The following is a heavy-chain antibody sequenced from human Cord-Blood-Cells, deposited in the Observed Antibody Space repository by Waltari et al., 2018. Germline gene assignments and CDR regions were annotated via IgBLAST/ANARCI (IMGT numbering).Heavy chain of an antibody. V-gene: IGHV4-34*01. CDR2: INHSGST. J-gene: IGHJ3*02. CDR3: ARGARKWGFRTNDAFDI. CDR1: VGAFMSCY. D-gene: IGHD7-27*01. Sequence: QLPQGCAGLLKPSLTLALTSPAYVGAFMSCYLGCIRQLSGKELEWIGEINHSGSTHYNPSLKSRVTRSVDTYKNQFSLKLSSLTAAGTGVYYCARGARKWGFRTNDAFDIWGQGTMVTVSS.